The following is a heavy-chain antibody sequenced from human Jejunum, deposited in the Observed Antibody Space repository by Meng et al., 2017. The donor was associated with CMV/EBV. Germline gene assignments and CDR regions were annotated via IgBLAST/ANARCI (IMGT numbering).Heavy chain of an antibody. Sequence: AASGFTVSTNYMNWVRQAPGKGLEWVSVIYSGGSTYYADSVKGRFTISRDNSKNTLFLQMNSLRAEDTAVYYCARDKELSDAFDIWGQGTRVTVSS. V-gene: IGHV3-53*01. CDR1: GFTVSTNY. D-gene: IGHD1-26*01. CDR2: IYSGGST. J-gene: IGHJ3*02. CDR3: ARDKELSDAFDI.